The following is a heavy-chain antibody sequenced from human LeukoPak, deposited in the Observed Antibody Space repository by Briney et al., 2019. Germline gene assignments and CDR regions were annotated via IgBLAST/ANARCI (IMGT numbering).Heavy chain of an antibody. D-gene: IGHD6-13*01. Sequence: PGGSLRLSCAASGFTFSSYAMSWVRQAPGKGLEWVSAISGSGGSTYYADSVKGRFTISRDNSKNTLYLQMNSLRAEDTAVYYCAKDKEAAADPYDDAFDIWGQGTMVTVSS. CDR3: AKDKEAAADPYDDAFDI. CDR2: ISGSGGST. J-gene: IGHJ3*02. CDR1: GFTFSSYA. V-gene: IGHV3-23*01.